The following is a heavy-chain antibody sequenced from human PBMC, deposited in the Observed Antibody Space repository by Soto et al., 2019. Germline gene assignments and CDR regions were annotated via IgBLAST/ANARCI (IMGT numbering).Heavy chain of an antibody. CDR3: ARVGYSSGWLPDY. CDR1: GFTFSSYS. D-gene: IGHD6-19*01. V-gene: IGHV3-21*01. Sequence: GGSLRLSSAASGFTFSSYSINWVRQAPGKGLEWVSSISSSSSYIYYADSVKGRFTISRDNAKNSLYLQMNSLRPEDTAVYYCARVGYSSGWLPDYWGQGTLVTVSS. J-gene: IGHJ4*02. CDR2: ISSSSSYI.